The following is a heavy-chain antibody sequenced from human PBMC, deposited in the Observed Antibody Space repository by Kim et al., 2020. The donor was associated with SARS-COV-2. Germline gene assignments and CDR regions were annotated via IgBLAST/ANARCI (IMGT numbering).Heavy chain of an antibody. J-gene: IGHJ4*02. CDR1: GYTFTSYG. Sequence: ASVKVSCKASGYTFTSYGISWVRQAPGQGLEWMGWISAYNGNTNYAQKLQGRVTMTTDTSTSTAYMELRSLRSDDTAVYYCARDLSVGRGYSSGWYYDYWGQGTLVTVSS. D-gene: IGHD6-19*01. CDR3: ARDLSVGRGYSSGWYYDY. V-gene: IGHV1-18*01. CDR2: ISAYNGNT.